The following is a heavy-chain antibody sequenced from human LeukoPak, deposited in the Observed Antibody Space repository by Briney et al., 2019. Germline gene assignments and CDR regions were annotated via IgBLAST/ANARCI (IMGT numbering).Heavy chain of an antibody. J-gene: IGHJ4*02. D-gene: IGHD5/OR15-5a*01. CDR1: GGSISSYY. V-gene: IGHV4-4*07. CDR3: ARDIGYSVIN. CDR2: IYASGST. Sequence: SETLSLTCAVSGGSISSYYWNWIRQPAGKGLEWIGRIYASGSTNNPSLKSRVTMSLDTSKNQFSLKLSSVTAADTAVYYCARDIGYSVINWGQGTLDTVSS.